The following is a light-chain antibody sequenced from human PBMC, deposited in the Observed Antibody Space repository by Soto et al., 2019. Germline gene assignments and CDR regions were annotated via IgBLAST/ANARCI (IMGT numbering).Light chain of an antibody. CDR3: QQYSNWPSWT. J-gene: IGKJ1*01. CDR2: GAS. V-gene: IGKV3-15*01. Sequence: EKVMTQSPATLSMSPGERDTLSCRASQSVSSFLAWYQQKPGQAPRLLIYGASTRATGIPARFSGSGSGTEFTLTISSLQSEDFAVYYCQQYSNWPSWTFGQGTKVDI. CDR1: QSVSSF.